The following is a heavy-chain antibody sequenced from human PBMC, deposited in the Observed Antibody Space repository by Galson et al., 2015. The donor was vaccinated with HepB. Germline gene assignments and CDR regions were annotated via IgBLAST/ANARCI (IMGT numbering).Heavy chain of an antibody. V-gene: IGHV3-30*04. CDR1: GFTFSSYA. J-gene: IGHJ4*02. CDR3: ARGYSSSWTPEIYYFDY. CDR2: ISYDGSNK. D-gene: IGHD6-13*01. Sequence: SLRLSCAASGFTFSSYAMHWVRQAPGKGLEWVAVISYDGSNKYYADSVKGRFTISRDNSKNTLYLQMNSLRAEDTAVYYCARGYSSSWTPEIYYFDYWGQGTLVTVSS.